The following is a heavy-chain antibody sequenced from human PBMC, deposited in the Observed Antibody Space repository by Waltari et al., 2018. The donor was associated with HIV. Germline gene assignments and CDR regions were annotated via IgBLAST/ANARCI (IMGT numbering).Heavy chain of an antibody. CDR1: EFTVHQNH. D-gene: IGHD5-12*01. CDR3: ARFATHFYDGYGWGGFEAYGMDV. J-gene: IGHJ6*02. V-gene: IGHV3-53*01. Sequence: QLIESGGMLVQIGKSLRLSCAVSEFTVHQNHWTWVRQAPGKGPEWVSTMEKDGKVFYADSVRGRFTVSRDSAKKSINLEMTGLRVDDTATYYCARFATHFYDGYGWGGFEAYGMDVWGQGTTVTVSS. CDR2: MEKDGKV.